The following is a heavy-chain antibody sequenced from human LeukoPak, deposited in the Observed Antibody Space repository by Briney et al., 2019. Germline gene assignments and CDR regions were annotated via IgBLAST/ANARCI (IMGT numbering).Heavy chain of an antibody. Sequence: GGSLRLSCAASGFTFDDYAMHWVRQAPGKGLEWVSGISRNSGSIGYADSVKGRFTISRDNAKNSLYLQMNSLRAEDMALYYCAKSRGYCSSTSCSLHDAFDIWGQGTMVTVSS. V-gene: IGHV3-9*03. J-gene: IGHJ3*02. CDR1: GFTFDDYA. CDR2: ISRNSGSI. D-gene: IGHD2-2*03. CDR3: AKSRGYCSSTSCSLHDAFDI.